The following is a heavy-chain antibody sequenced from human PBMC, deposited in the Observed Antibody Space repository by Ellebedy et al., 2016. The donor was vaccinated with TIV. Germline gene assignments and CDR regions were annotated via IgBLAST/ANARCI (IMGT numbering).Heavy chain of an antibody. CDR3: ARVRGSYSRDY. J-gene: IGHJ4*02. V-gene: IGHV3-7*03. CDR2: IKLDGSEK. Sequence: PGGSLRLSCAASGVTFSNYLMSWVRQAPGKGLEWVANIKLDGSEKYYVDSVKGRFTISRDNAKNSLYLQMNSLRAEDTAVYYCARVRGSYSRDYWGQGTLVTVSS. CDR1: GVTFSNYL. D-gene: IGHD1-26*01.